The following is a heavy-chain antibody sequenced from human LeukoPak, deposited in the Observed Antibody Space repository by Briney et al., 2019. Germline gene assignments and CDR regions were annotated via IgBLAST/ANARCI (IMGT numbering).Heavy chain of an antibody. CDR2: IYHSGST. Sequence: PSETLSLTCTVSGGSISSGGYYWSWIRQPPGKGLEWIGYIYHSGSTYYNPSLKSRVTISVDRSKNQFSLKLSSVTAADTAVYYCARGTPDWGFYFDYWGQGTLVTVSS. J-gene: IGHJ4*02. CDR3: ARGTPDWGFYFDY. V-gene: IGHV4-30-2*01. D-gene: IGHD7-27*01. CDR1: GGSISSGGYY.